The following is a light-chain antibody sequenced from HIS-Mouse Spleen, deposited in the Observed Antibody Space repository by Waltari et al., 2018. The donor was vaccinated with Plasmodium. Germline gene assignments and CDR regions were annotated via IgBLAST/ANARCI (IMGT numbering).Light chain of an antibody. CDR1: QSISSL. Sequence: DIQMTQSPSTLSESVGDRVTITCRASQSISSLLAWYQQKPGKAPKLLIYKASSLESGVPSRFSGSGSGTEFTLTISSLQPDDFATYYCQQYNSYSWTFGQGTKVEIK. CDR2: KAS. CDR3: QQYNSYSWT. J-gene: IGKJ1*01. V-gene: IGKV1-5*03.